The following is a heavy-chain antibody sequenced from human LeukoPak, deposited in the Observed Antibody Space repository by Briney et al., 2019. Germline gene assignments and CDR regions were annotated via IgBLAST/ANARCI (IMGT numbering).Heavy chain of an antibody. V-gene: IGHV4-30-4*08. CDR1: GGSISSGDYY. J-gene: IGHJ4*02. CDR3: ARDHSYGGYFDY. CDR2: IYYGGST. D-gene: IGHD5-18*01. Sequence: SETLSLTCTVSGGSISSGDYYWSWIRQPPGKGLEWIGYIYYGGSTYYNPSLKSRVTISVDTSKNQFSLKLSSVTAADTAVYYCARDHSYGGYFDYWGQGTLVTVSS.